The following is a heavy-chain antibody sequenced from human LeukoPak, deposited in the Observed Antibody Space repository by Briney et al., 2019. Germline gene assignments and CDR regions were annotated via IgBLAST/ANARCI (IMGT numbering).Heavy chain of an antibody. D-gene: IGHD6-19*01. J-gene: IGHJ4*02. Sequence: GGSLRLSCAASGFTFSSYAMSWVRQAPGKGLEWVSTINGGGYNTYYADSVKGRFTISRDNSKNTLSLQVNTLRAEDTAVYYCARASGIYGSGWYFDYWGQGTLVTVSS. CDR3: ARASGIYGSGWYFDY. CDR2: INGGGYNT. V-gene: IGHV3-23*01. CDR1: GFTFSSYA.